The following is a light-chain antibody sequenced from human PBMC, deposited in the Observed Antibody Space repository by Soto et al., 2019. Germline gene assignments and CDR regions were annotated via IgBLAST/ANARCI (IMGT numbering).Light chain of an antibody. V-gene: IGLV2-11*01. Sequence: QSALTQPRSVSGSPGQSVTISCTGTSSDVGGYNHVSWYQQHPGKAPKLMIYDVSKRPSGVPDRFSGSKSGNTASLTISGLQAEDEADYYCCSYAGSTRVFGTGTKVTVL. CDR2: DVS. CDR3: CSYAGSTRV. J-gene: IGLJ1*01. CDR1: SSDVGGYNH.